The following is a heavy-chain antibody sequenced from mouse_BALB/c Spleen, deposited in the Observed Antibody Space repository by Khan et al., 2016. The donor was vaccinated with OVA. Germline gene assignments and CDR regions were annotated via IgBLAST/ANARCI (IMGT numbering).Heavy chain of an antibody. CDR2: ISTRGTTP. V-gene: IGHV5-12*02. D-gene: IGHD1-1*02. J-gene: IGHJ3*01. CDR3: GRGGDGGGLAY. Sequence: EVQLVESGGGFMQPGGSLKLSCATSGFTFTDYYMYWVRQTPERSLEWVAYISTRGTTPYYPDTVRGRFTISRDNATNTLYLHMSRLKSEDTARYYCGRGGDGGGLAYWGQGTLVTVSA. CDR1: GFTFTDYY.